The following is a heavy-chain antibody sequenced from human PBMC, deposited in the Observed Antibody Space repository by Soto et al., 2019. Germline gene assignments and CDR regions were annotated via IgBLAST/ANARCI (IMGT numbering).Heavy chain of an antibody. D-gene: IGHD3-22*01. V-gene: IGHV4-31*03. CDR3: ARGGSSGYATFYYYYGRDV. CDR2: IYYRGST. J-gene: IGHJ6*02. Sequence: QVQLQESGPGLVKPSQTLSLTCTVSGGSISSGGYYWSWIRQHPGKGLEWIGYIYYRGSTYYNPSLKSRVTISVDTSKNQFSRKLSSVTAADTAVYYCARGGSSGYATFYYYYGRDVWGQGTTVIVSS. CDR1: GGSISSGGYY.